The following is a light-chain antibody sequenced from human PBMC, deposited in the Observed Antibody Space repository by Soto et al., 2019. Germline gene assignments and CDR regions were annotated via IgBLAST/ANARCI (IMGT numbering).Light chain of an antibody. V-gene: IGKV3-20*01. CDR1: QSLSSSY. CDR2: RVS. J-gene: IGKJ2*01. CDR3: QHYGSLPYA. Sequence: EIVLTQSPGTLSLSPGERATLSCRASQSLSSSYLAWYQQRPGQAPRLLIYRVSSRDTGIPDRFSGSGSGTDFTLTISRLEPEDFAVYYCQHYGSLPYAFGQGTKVEIK.